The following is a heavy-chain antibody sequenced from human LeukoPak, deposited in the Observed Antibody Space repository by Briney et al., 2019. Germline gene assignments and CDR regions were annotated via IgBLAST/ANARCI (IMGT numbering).Heavy chain of an antibody. Sequence: ASVKVSCKASGYNFTDDYIHWVRQAPGQGLEWMGWINPKSGGTNYAQKFRGRVTMTRDTSISTAYMELSGLRSDDTAVYYCARDTRLEPTWHPFDHWGQGTPVTVSS. J-gene: IGHJ4*02. V-gene: IGHV1-2*02. CDR1: GYNFTDDY. CDR2: INPKSGGT. CDR3: ARDTRLEPTWHPFDH. D-gene: IGHD1-1*01.